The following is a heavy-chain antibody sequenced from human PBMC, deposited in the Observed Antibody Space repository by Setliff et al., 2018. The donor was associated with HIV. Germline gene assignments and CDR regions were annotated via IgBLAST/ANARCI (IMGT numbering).Heavy chain of an antibody. J-gene: IGHJ4*02. Sequence: LRPSCAASGLSFSSYVMSWVRQAPGKGLEWVSGISGSGGSTYYADSVKGRFTISRDNSKNKVYLQMNNLRAEDTAVYYCATDSSGYYLGGFDYWGQGTLVTVSS. CDR3: ATDSSGYYLGGFDY. D-gene: IGHD3-22*01. CDR2: ISGSGGST. V-gene: IGHV3-23*01. CDR1: GLSFSSYV.